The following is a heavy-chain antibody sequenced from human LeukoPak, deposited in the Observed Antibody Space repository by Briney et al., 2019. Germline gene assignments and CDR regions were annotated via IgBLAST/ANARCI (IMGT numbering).Heavy chain of an antibody. CDR1: GYTFTSYG. D-gene: IGHD5-18*01. V-gene: IGHV1-46*01. J-gene: IGHJ4*02. CDR2: INPGGGST. CDR3: ARDPVDTSMRGCLDY. Sequence: ASVKVSCKASGYTFTSYGISWVRQAPGQGLEWMGIINPGGGSTTYAQNFQGRFTMTWDMSTTTVYMELRSLRSEDTAVYYCARDPVDTSMRGCLDYWGQGTLVTVSS.